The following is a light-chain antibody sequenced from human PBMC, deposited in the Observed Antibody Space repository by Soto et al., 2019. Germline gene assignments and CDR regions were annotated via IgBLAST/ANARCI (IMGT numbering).Light chain of an antibody. CDR2: EDT. CDR1: SSDVGSYNF. CDR3: CSYAGSSTSWV. Sequence: QSALTQPASVSGSPGQSIAISCTGTSSDVGSYNFVSWYQQRPGKAPKLMIYEDTKRPSGVSDRFSGSKSGNTASLTISGLQAEDEADYYCCSYAGSSTSWVFGGGTKLTVL. V-gene: IGLV2-23*01. J-gene: IGLJ3*02.